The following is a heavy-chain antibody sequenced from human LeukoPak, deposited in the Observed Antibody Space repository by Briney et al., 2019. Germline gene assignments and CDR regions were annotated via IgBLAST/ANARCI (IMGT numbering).Heavy chain of an antibody. CDR1: GFTFTNNA. CDR3: ARLYGDYPDY. J-gene: IGHJ4*02. D-gene: IGHD4-17*01. V-gene: IGHV3-23*01. CDR2: IGGGDVEI. Sequence: GGSLRLSCAMSGFTFTNNAMTWVRQAPGKGLEWVSTIGGGDVEIHYADSVKGRFTISRDNSKNTLYLQMNSLRAEDTAVYYCARLYGDYPDYWGQGSLVTVSS.